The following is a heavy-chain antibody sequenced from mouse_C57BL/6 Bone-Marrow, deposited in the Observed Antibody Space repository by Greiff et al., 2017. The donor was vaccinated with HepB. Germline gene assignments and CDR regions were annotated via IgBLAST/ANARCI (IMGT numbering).Heavy chain of an antibody. CDR3: ARKDYYGSSYWYFDV. V-gene: IGHV1-75*01. CDR2: IFPGSGST. J-gene: IGHJ1*03. CDR1: GYTFTDYY. D-gene: IGHD1-1*01. Sequence: QVQLQQSGPELVKPGASVKISCKASGYTFTDYYINWVKQRPGQGLEWIGWIFPGSGSTYYNEKFKGKATLTVDKSSSTAYMLLSSLTSEDSAVYFCARKDYYGSSYWYFDVWGTGTTVTVSS.